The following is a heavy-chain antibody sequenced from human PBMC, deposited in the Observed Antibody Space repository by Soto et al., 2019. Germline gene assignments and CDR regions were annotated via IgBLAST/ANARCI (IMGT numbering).Heavy chain of an antibody. CDR3: AIDLWWYTH. CDR2: ISGGGSGA. D-gene: IGHD2-15*01. V-gene: IGHV3-23*01. Sequence: EVQLLESGGGLVQPGGSLRLSCTASGFTFSDHAMTWVRQAPGKGLEWVSGISGGGSGAYYADSVMGRFTVSRANSKNTLFLKMDSLTAEDTSVYYCAIDLWWYTHWGQGTLVTVSS. CDR1: GFTFSDHA. J-gene: IGHJ4*02.